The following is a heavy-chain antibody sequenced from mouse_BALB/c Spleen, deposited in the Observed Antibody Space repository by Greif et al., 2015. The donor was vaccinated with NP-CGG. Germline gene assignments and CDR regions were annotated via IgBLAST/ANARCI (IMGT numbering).Heavy chain of an antibody. Sequence: EVKLVESGGGLVQPGGSRKLSCAASGFTFSSFGTHWVRQAPEKGLEWVAYISSGSSTIYYADTVKGRFTISRDNPKNTLFLQMPSLRSEDTAMYYCARLFDYWGQGTTLTVSS. CDR2: ISSGSSTI. CDR1: GFTFSSFG. J-gene: IGHJ2*01. CDR3: ARLFDY. V-gene: IGHV5-17*02.